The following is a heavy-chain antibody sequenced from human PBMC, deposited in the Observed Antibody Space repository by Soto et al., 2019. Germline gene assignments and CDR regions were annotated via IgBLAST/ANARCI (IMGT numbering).Heavy chain of an antibody. J-gene: IGHJ4*02. CDR3: ASGGTTVTRSFDF. CDR2: IIPIFGTT. V-gene: IGHV1-69*01. CDR1: GGTSSSYA. D-gene: IGHD4-4*01. Sequence: QVQVVQSGAEVKKPGSSVRVSCKASGGTSSSYAITWMRQAPGQGLEWMGGIIPIFGTTDYAQKFQGRVTFTADEPTSTVYMELSSLTSEDTAGYYCASGGTTVTRSFDFWGQGTLVTVSS.